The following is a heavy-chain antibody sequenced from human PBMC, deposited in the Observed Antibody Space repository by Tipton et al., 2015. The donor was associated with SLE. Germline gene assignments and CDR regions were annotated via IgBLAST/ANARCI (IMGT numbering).Heavy chain of an antibody. CDR2: MYYSGNT. J-gene: IGHJ2*01. CDR1: GGSISSGSYY. D-gene: IGHD5-24*01. CDR3: ATHLGPEWMATKRGYFDL. Sequence: TLSLTCTVSGGSISSGSYYWSWIRQPPGKGLEWIGSMYYSGNTYYNPSLKSRVTISVDTSKNHFSLKLSSVTAADTAVYYCATHLGPEWMATKRGYFDLWGRGTLVSVSS. V-gene: IGHV4-39*01.